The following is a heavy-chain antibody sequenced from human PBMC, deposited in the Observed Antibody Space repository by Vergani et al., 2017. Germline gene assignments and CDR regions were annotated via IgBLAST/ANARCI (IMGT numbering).Heavy chain of an antibody. V-gene: IGHV3-33*06. CDR1: GFTFSSYG. CDR2: IWYDGSNK. CDR3: AKDRPHPNFDY. Sequence: QVQLVESGGGVVQPGRSLRLSCAASGFTFSSYGMHWVRQAPGKGLEWVAVIWYDGSNKYYADSVKGRFTISRDNSKNTLYLQMNSLRAEDTAVYYCAKDRPHPNFDYWGQGTLVTVSS. J-gene: IGHJ4*02.